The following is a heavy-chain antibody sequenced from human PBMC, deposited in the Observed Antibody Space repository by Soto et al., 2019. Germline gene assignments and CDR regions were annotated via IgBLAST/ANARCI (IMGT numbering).Heavy chain of an antibody. V-gene: IGHV1-18*01. CDR1: GFPFSIYG. CDR2: ISGYDGNA. J-gene: IGHJ6*02. D-gene: IGHD5-12*01. Sequence: QVRLVQSGTEVKKPGASVKVSCKTSGFPFSIYGFSWVRQAPGQGLEWMGGISGYDGNAKYAQKFQGRVAMTTDTSTSTAYMELRSLTSDDTAVYFCARESEIRYRDYDYYGMDVWGQGTTVTVSS. CDR3: ARESEIRYRDYDYYGMDV.